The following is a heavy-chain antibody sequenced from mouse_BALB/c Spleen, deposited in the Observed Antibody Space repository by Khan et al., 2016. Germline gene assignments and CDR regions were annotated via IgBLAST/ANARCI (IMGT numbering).Heavy chain of an antibody. J-gene: IGHJ1*01. Sequence: EVQLQESGPGLVKPSQSLSLTCSVTGYSITSGYYWNWIRQFPGNKLEWMGYISYDGSNNNNPSLKNRISITRDSSKNQFFMKMNSVTTVDTATNYCARKNYGRSWYFDGCGAGTTVTVSS. CDR3: ARKNYGRSWYFDG. V-gene: IGHV3-6*02. CDR2: ISYDGSN. D-gene: IGHD1-1*01. CDR1: GYSITSGYY.